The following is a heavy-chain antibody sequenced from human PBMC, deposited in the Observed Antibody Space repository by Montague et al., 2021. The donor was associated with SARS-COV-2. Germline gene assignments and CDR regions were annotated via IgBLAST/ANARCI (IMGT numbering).Heavy chain of an antibody. V-gene: IGHV6-1*01. CDR1: GDSVFSNSVA. CDR2: TYYRSKWYS. J-gene: IGHJ4*02. Sequence: CAISGDSVFSNSVAWSWIRRSPSRGLEWLGRTYYRSKWYSDYAPXVRGRLTVNPDASKNEFSLELNYVTPEDTAVYYCVRYSGWFYFDFWGQGTLVTVSS. CDR3: VRYSGWFYFDF. D-gene: IGHD6-19*01.